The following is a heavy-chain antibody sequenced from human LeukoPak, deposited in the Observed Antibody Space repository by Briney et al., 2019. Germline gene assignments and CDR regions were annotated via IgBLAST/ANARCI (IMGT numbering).Heavy chain of an antibody. CDR1: GGSFSGYY. Sequence: SETLPLTCAVYGGSFSGYYWSWIRQPPWKGLEWIGEINHSGSTNYNPSLKSRVTISVDTSKNQFSLKLSSVTAADTAVYYCARGHRYCSSTSCLLGRDYWGQGTLVTVSS. CDR3: ARGHRYCSSTSCLLGRDY. CDR2: INHSGST. J-gene: IGHJ4*02. V-gene: IGHV4-34*01. D-gene: IGHD2-2*01.